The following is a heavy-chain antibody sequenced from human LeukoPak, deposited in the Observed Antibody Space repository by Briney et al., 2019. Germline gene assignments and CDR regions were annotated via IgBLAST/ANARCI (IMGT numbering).Heavy chain of an antibody. CDR1: GFTFSSYA. V-gene: IGHV3-23*01. J-gene: IGHJ4*02. CDR2: ISGSGGST. Sequence: PGGSLRLSCAASGFTFSSYAVSWVRQAPGKGLEWVSAISGSGGSTYYADSVKGRFTISRDNSKNTLYLQMNSLRAEDTAVYYCAKDGGGYPYYFDYWGQGTLVTVSS. D-gene: IGHD3-22*01. CDR3: AKDGGGYPYYFDY.